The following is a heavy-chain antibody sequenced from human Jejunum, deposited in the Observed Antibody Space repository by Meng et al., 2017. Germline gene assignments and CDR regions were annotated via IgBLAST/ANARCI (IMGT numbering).Heavy chain of an antibody. CDR2: ISDSGTT. D-gene: IGHD5-24*01. CDR1: GGSGSSGFYY. V-gene: IGHV4-61*03. J-gene: IGHJ4*02. Sequence: QVELQVSGPGLWGPLETLSLTCTVSGGSGSSGFYYWSWIRQPPGKGLEWIGYISDSGTTNYNPSLKSRVTMSVDTSKNHFSLKLTSVTAADTAVYFCARDSETYPTYFDYWGQGTLVTVSS. CDR3: ARDSETYPTYFDY.